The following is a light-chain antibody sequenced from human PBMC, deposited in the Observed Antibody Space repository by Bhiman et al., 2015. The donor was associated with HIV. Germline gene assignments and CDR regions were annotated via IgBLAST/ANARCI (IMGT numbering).Light chain of an antibody. CDR2: KDN. CDR1: KLGDKY. V-gene: IGLV3-1*01. J-gene: IGLJ3*02. CDR3: QAWDSSTASWV. Sequence: SYELTQPPSVSVSPGQTASITCSGDKLGDKYACWYQQKPGQSPVLVIYKDNKRPSGIPERFSGSNSGNTATLTISGTQAMDEADYYCQAWDSSTASWVFGGGTKLTVL.